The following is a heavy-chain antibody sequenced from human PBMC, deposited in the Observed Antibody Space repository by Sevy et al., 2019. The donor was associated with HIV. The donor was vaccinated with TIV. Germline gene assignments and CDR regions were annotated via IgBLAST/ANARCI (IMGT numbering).Heavy chain of an antibody. D-gene: IGHD2-15*01. V-gene: IGHV4-38-2*02. CDR3: ARGELYSGGGGYCSGGSGYSGLWFDP. Sequence: SETLSLTCTVSGYSISSGYYWGWIRQPPGKGLEWIGSIYHSGSTYYNPSLKSRVTISVDTSKNQFSLKLGSVTAADTAVYYCARGELYSGGGGYCSGGSGYSGLWFDPWGQGTLVTVSS. CDR2: IYHSGST. CDR1: GYSISSGYY. J-gene: IGHJ5*02.